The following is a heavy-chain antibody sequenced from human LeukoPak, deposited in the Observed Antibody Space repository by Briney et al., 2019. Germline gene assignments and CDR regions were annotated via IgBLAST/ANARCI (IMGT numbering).Heavy chain of an antibody. V-gene: IGHV1-69*04. Sequence: SVKVSCKASGGTFSSYAISWVRQAPGQGLEWMGRIIPILGIANYAQKFQGRVTITADKSTSTAYMELSSLRSEDTAVYYCASAPVVVVTAILHWGQGTLVTVSS. CDR2: IIPILGIA. J-gene: IGHJ4*02. D-gene: IGHD2-15*01. CDR1: GGTFSSYA. CDR3: ASAPVVVVTAILH.